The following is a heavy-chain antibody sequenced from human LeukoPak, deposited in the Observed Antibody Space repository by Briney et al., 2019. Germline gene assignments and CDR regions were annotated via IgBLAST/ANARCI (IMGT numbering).Heavy chain of an antibody. CDR2: IYPGDSDT. CDR3: ARPMDFGYCSGGSCYSSTTTDY. D-gene: IGHD2-15*01. V-gene: IGHV5-51*01. CDR1: GYSFTSYW. J-gene: IGHJ4*02. Sequence: GESLKISCKGSGYSFTSYWIGWVRQMPGKGLEWMGIIYPGDSDTRYSPSFQGQVTISADKSISTAYLQWSSLKASDTAMYYCARPMDFGYCSGGSCYSSTTTDYWGQGTLVTVSS.